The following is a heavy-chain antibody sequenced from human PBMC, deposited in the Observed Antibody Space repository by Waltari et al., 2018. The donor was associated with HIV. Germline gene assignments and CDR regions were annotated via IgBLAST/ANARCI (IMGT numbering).Heavy chain of an antibody. CDR3: AREYYFDSSGYNSGFDY. Sequence: QVQLVESGGGVVQPGRSLRLSCAASGFTFSTLVMHWVRQAPGKGLEWVADISPDGSDKYHADSVKGRFTISRDNSKNTLYLQMNSLRAEDTAVYFCAREYYFDSSGYNSGFDYWGQGTLVTVSS. J-gene: IGHJ4*02. CDR2: ISPDGSDK. CDR1: GFTFSTLV. V-gene: IGHV3-30*01. D-gene: IGHD3-22*01.